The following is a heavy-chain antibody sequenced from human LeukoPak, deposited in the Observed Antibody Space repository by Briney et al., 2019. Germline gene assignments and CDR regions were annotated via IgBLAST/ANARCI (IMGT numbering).Heavy chain of an antibody. V-gene: IGHV4-34*01. CDR2: INHSGST. Sequence: PSETLSLTCAVYGGSFSGYYWSWIRQPPGKGLEWIGEINHSGSTNYNPSLKSRVTISVDTSKNQFSLKLSSVTAADTAVYYCARSTIFGVVSVDYWGQGTLVTVSS. J-gene: IGHJ4*02. CDR1: GGSFSGYY. D-gene: IGHD3-3*01. CDR3: ARSTIFGVVSVDY.